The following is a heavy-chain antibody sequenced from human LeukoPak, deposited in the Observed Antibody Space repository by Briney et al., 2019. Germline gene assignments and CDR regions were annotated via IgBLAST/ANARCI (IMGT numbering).Heavy chain of an antibody. CDR2: IIPIFGIA. CDR3: ARFNYFWFDP. CDR1: GGTFSSYA. V-gene: IGHV1-69*04. Sequence: SVKVSCKASGGTFSSYAISWVRQAPGQGLEWMGRIIPIFGIANYAQKFQGRVTITADKSTSTAYMELSSLRPEDTAVYYCARFNYFWFDPWGQGTLVTVSS. D-gene: IGHD4-11*01. J-gene: IGHJ5*02.